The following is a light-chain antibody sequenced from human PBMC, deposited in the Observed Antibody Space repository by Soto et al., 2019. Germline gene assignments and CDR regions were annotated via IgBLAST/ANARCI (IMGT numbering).Light chain of an antibody. J-gene: IGLJ3*02. Sequence: QSALTQPASVSGSPGQSITISCTGTSSDVGKYNYVSWFQQHPGKAPKLMIFDVSNRPSGVSNRFSGSKSGNTASLTISGLQAEDEADYYCSSYTTSGTGVFGGGTQLTVL. CDR3: SSYTTSGTGV. CDR2: DVS. CDR1: SSDVGKYNY. V-gene: IGLV2-14*01.